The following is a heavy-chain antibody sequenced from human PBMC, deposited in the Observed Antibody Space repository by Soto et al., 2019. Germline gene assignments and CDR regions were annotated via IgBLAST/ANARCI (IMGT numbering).Heavy chain of an antibody. J-gene: IGHJ2*01. V-gene: IGHV4-4*07. Sequence: QVQLQESGPGLVKPSETLSLTCTVSGGSISTYYWSWIRQPAGKGLEWIGRIYTGGSTNYNPSLKRRVTMSLDTSKNQFYLKLISVTAADTAMYYCVRARGADYGDYWYFDLWGRGTLVTVSS. CDR3: VRARGADYGDYWYFDL. CDR1: GGSISTYY. CDR2: IYTGGST. D-gene: IGHD4-17*01.